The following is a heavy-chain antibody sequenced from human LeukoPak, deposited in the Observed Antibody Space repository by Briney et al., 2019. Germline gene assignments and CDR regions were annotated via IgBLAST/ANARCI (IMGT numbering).Heavy chain of an antibody. D-gene: IGHD6-13*01. J-gene: IGHJ3*02. CDR2: IKQDGSEE. CDR3: ARDQGSSWKKNAFDI. CDR1: GFTFSTYW. V-gene: IGHV3-7*01. Sequence: GGSLRLSCAASGFTFSTYWMSWVRQAPGKGLEWVANIKQDGSEEYYVDSLKGRFTISRDNAKNSLYLQMNSLRAEDTAVYYCARDQGSSWKKNAFDIWGQGTMVTVSS.